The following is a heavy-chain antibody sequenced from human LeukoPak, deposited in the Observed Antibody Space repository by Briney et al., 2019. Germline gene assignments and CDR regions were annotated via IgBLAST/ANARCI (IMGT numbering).Heavy chain of an antibody. J-gene: IGHJ4*02. CDR2: ISSGSRYM. CDR3: ATDVRDEYSSGWYPIGY. D-gene: IGHD6-19*01. V-gene: IGHV3-21*01. CDR1: GFTFSNYW. Sequence: GGSLRLSCEGSGFTFSNYWMSWVRQAPGKGLEWVSSISSGSRYMYYADSVKGRFTISRDNAKNSLYLLMNSLRVEDTAVYYCATDVRDEYSSGWYPIGYWGQGTLVTVSS.